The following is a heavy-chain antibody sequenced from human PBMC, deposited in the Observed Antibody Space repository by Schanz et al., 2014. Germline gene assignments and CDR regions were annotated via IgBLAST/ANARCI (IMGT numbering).Heavy chain of an antibody. V-gene: IGHV3-21*01. D-gene: IGHD3-9*01. J-gene: IGHJ4*02. Sequence: EVQLLESGGGLVRPGGSLRLSCAASGFTFSNYAMSWVRQAPGKGLEWVSSISSSGSYIYYADSVKGRFSISRDNTKNSLYLQMNSLRAEDTAVYYCARDSSPNYDCLTAYYSIDYWGQGTLVTVSS. CDR2: ISSSGSYI. CDR3: ARDSSPNYDCLTAYYSIDY. CDR1: GFTFSNYA.